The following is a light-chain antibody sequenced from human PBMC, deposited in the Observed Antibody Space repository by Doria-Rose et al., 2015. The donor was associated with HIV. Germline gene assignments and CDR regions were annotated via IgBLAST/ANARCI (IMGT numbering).Light chain of an antibody. CDR1: QSLLYTSKNY. Sequence: VLTQSPESLGMSLGERATLNCTSNQSLLYTSKNYLAWYQQKPGQPPKLLIYWASTRQSAVPARLSGSGSGTDFTLTISSLEAEDVAVYYCQQYYDTPSCGPGTTVDIK. CDR2: WAS. CDR3: QQYYDTPS. V-gene: IGKV4-1*01. J-gene: IGKJ3*01.